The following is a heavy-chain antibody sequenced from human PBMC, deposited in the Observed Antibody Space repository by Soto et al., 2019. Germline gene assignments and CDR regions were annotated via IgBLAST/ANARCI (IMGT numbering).Heavy chain of an antibody. Sequence: GGSLRLSCAASGFTFSSYAMSWVRQAPGKGLEWVSAISGSGGSTYYADSVKGRFTISRDNSKNTFYLQMNSLKAEDTAVYYCAKPIPPVLLWFGESFDYWGQGTLVTVSS. J-gene: IGHJ4*02. D-gene: IGHD3-10*01. CDR2: ISGSGGST. V-gene: IGHV3-23*01. CDR3: AKPIPPVLLWFGESFDY. CDR1: GFTFSSYA.